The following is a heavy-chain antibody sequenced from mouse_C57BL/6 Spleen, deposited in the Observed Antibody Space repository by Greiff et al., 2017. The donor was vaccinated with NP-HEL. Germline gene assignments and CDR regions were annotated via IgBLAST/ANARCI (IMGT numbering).Heavy chain of an antibody. V-gene: IGHV1-55*01. CDR1: GYTLTSYW. CDR3: ARSGGYDPAWFAY. Sequence: QVQLQQPGAELVKPGASVKMSCKASGYTLTSYWITWVKQRPGQGLEWIGDIYPGSGSTNYNEKFKSKATLTVDTSSSTAYMQLSSLTSEDSAVYYCARSGGYDPAWFAYWGQGTLVTVSA. J-gene: IGHJ3*01. D-gene: IGHD2-3*01. CDR2: IYPGSGST.